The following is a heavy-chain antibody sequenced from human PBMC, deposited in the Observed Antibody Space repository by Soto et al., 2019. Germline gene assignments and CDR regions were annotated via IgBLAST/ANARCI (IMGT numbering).Heavy chain of an antibody. CDR3: ARDLAFDSSGYFVY. Sequence: QVQLQESGPGLVKPSETLSLTCTVSGGSISSYYWSWIRQPPGKGLEWIGYIYYSGSTNYNPSLKSRVTISVDTSKNQFSLKLSSVTAADTAVYYCARDLAFDSSGYFVYWGQGTLVTVSS. CDR2: IYYSGST. V-gene: IGHV4-59*01. J-gene: IGHJ4*02. D-gene: IGHD3-22*01. CDR1: GGSISSYY.